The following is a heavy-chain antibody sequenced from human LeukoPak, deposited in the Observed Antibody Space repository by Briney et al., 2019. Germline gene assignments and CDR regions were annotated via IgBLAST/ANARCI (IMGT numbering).Heavy chain of an antibody. D-gene: IGHD1-26*01. Sequence: GGSLRLSCAASGFTFSSYAMSWVRQAPGKGLEWVSAISGSGGSTYYADSVKGRFTISRDNAKNSLYLQMNSLRAEDTAVYYCARDGSITPTGSYLTRLFDYWGQGTLVTVSS. CDR3: ARDGSITPTGSYLTRLFDY. J-gene: IGHJ4*02. CDR2: ISGSGGST. CDR1: GFTFSSYA. V-gene: IGHV3-23*01.